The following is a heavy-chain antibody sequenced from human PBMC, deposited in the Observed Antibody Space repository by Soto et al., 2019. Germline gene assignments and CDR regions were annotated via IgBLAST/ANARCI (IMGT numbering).Heavy chain of an antibody. D-gene: IGHD4-17*01. J-gene: IGHJ4*02. CDR1: GFTFSSYW. CDR3: ARDRAYGEAQ. CDR2: INGDGSTT. Sequence: EVQLVESGGGLVQPGGSLRLSCAASGFTFSSYWMHWVRQAPGKGLVWVSRINGDGSTTSYADSVKGRVTISRDNDKNTLERQMNSLIDEDTGVFYCARDRAYGEAQWGRGTLVTVSS. V-gene: IGHV3-74*01.